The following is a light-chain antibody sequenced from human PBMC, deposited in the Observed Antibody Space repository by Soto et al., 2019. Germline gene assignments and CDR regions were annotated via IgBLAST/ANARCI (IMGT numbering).Light chain of an antibody. Sequence: EIVLTQSPGTLSLSPGERATLSCRASQSVSSTYLAWYQHKPGQAPRLLFYGASSRATDIPDRFSGSGSGTDFTLTISRLEPEDFAVYYCQQYGSSPPWTFDQGTKVEIK. CDR1: QSVSSTY. CDR3: QQYGSSPPWT. CDR2: GAS. J-gene: IGKJ1*01. V-gene: IGKV3-20*01.